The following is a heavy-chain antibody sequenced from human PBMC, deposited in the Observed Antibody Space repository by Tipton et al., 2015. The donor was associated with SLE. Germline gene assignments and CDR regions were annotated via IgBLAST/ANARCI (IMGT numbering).Heavy chain of an antibody. CDR3: ARGVAGYFYYCYLDV. V-gene: IGHV4-34*01. CDR2: ISHSRTT. CDR1: GGSFSGYY. Sequence: GLVKPSETLSLTCAVYGGSFSGYYWSWVRQSPGKGLEWIGEISHSRTTNYNPSLKSRVSMSLDTSTNQFSRRLSSVTAADTAVYYCARGVAGYFYYCYLDVWGKGTTVTIPS. J-gene: IGHJ6*03.